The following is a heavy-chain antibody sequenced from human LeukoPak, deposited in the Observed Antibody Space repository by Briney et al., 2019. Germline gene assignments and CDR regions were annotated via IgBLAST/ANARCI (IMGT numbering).Heavy chain of an antibody. CDR1: GFTFSSYG. D-gene: IGHD6-13*01. CDR3: AKEEGSSWSEDYGMDV. J-gene: IGHJ6*02. Sequence: GGSLRLSCAASGFTFSSYGMHWVRQAPGKGLEWVAVISYDGSNKYYADSVKGRFTISRDNSKNTLYLQMNSLRAEDTAVYYCAKEEGSSWSEDYGMDVWGQGITVTVSS. CDR2: ISYDGSNK. V-gene: IGHV3-30*18.